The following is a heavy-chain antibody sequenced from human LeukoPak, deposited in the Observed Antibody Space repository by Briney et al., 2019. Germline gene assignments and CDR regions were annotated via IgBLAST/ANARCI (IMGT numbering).Heavy chain of an antibody. CDR1: GGSISSSSYY. Sequence: PSETLSLTCTVSGGSISSSSYYWGWIRQPPGKGLEWIGSIYYSGSTYYNPSLKSRVTISVDTSKNQFSLKLSSVTAADTAVYYCARDTVVPAATCAFDIWGQGTMVTVSS. CDR2: IYYSGST. V-gene: IGHV4-39*07. D-gene: IGHD2-2*01. CDR3: ARDTVVPAATCAFDI. J-gene: IGHJ3*02.